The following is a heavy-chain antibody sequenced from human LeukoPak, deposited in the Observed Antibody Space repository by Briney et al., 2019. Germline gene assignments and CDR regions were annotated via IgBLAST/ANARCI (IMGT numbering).Heavy chain of an antibody. J-gene: IGHJ4*02. CDR3: ARDLEEYCSGGSCSLFDY. CDR2: ISSSSSYI. D-gene: IGHD2-15*01. Sequence: GGSLRLSCAASGFTFSRYSMNWVRQAPEKGLEWVSSISSSSSYIYYADSVKGRFTISRHSAKNSLYLQMNSLRAEDTAVYYCARDLEEYCSGGSCSLFDYWGQGTLVTVSS. V-gene: IGHV3-21*01. CDR1: GFTFSRYS.